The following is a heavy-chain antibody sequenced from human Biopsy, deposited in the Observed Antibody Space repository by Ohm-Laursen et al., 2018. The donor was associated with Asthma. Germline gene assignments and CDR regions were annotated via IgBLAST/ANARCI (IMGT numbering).Heavy chain of an antibody. CDR1: GYPFTDYY. CDR2: IDPNSGGT. Sequence: GASVKVSCKVSGYPFTDYYVRWVRQAPGQGLEWMGRIDPNSGGTNYAQKFLGRVTMTRDTSVNTAFMVLSRLRSDDTAVYYCARIKIRIGAGTDRYFDLWGRGTLVTVSS. V-gene: IGHV1-2*06. D-gene: IGHD3-16*01. J-gene: IGHJ2*01. CDR3: ARIKIRIGAGTDRYFDL.